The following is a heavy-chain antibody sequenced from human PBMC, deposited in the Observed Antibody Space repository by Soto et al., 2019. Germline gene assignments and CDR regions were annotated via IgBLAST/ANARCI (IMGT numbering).Heavy chain of an antibody. CDR2: IYYSGST. CDR1: GGSITSDDYS. D-gene: IGHD4-17*01. V-gene: IGHV4-31*03. J-gene: IGHJ2*01. CDR3: ARTEIYGDYVSWYFDL. Sequence: QVQLQESGPRLVKSSQTLSLTCSVSGGSITSDDYSWSWIRQHPGKGLEWIGDIYYSGSTHYNPSLKSRLIISVDTSKSHFSLKFSSVTAADTAVYYCARTEIYGDYVSWYFDLWGRGTLVTVSS.